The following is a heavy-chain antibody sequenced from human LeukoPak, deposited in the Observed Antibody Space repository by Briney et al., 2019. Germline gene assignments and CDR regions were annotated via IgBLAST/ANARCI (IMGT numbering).Heavy chain of an antibody. V-gene: IGHV1-69*05. CDR2: IIPIFGTA. J-gene: IGHJ4*02. Sequence: ASVKVSCKASGGTFSSYAISWVRQAPGQGLEWMGRIIPIFGTANYAQKFQGRVTITTDESTSTAYMELSSQRSEDTAVYYCAACSGGSCYVDYWGQGTLVTVSS. CDR1: GGTFSSYA. CDR3: AACSGGSCYVDY. D-gene: IGHD2-15*01.